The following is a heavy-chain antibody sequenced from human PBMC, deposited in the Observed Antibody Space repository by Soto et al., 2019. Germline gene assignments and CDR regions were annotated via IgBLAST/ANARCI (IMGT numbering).Heavy chain of an antibody. J-gene: IGHJ4*02. V-gene: IGHV4-30-2*01. CDR2: IYHSGST. D-gene: IGHD2-15*01. CDR3: AGGYCSGGSCYLLDY. Sequence: QLQLQESGSGLVKPSQTLSLTCAVSGGSISSGGYSWSWIRQPPGKGLEWIWYIYHSGSTYYNPSLKSRVTISLDRSKNQFSLKLNSVTAADTAMYYCAGGYCSGGSCYLLDYWGQGTLVTVSS. CDR1: GGSISSGGYS.